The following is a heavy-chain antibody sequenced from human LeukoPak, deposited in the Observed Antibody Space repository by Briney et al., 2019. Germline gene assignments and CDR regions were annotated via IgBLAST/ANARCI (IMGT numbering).Heavy chain of an antibody. CDR3: ARVHYYGSGSYQPPHFDY. J-gene: IGHJ4*02. CDR1: GFTFSSYS. Sequence: GGSLRLSCAASGFTFSSYSMNWVRQAPGKGLEWVSSISSSSSYIYYADSVKGRFTISRDNAKNSLYLQMNSLRAEDMAVYYCARVHYYGSGSYQPPHFDYWGQGTLVTVSS. D-gene: IGHD3-10*01. V-gene: IGHV3-21*01. CDR2: ISSSSSYI.